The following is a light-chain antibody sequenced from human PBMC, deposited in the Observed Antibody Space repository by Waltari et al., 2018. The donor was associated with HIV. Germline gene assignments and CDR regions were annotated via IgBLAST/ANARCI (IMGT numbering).Light chain of an antibody. CDR3: QQSNSIPQT. Sequence: DIQMTQSPSSLSASVGDRVTITCRASQAISTYLNWYQQKPGKAPKPLIYVASTLKSGVPSRFSGSGSGTDFTLTISSLQPEDFATYYCQQSNSIPQTFGQGTKLEIK. CDR1: QAISTY. V-gene: IGKV1-39*01. J-gene: IGKJ1*01. CDR2: VAS.